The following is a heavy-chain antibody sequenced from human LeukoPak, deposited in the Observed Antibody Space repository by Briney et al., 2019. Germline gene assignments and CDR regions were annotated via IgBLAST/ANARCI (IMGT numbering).Heavy chain of an antibody. Sequence: SETLSLTCAVYGGSFSGYCWSWIRQPPGKGLEWIGEINHSGSTNYNPSLKSRVTISVDTSKNQFSLKLSSVTAADTAVYYCARASGYVVLPYYFDYWGQGTLVTVSS. V-gene: IGHV4-34*01. J-gene: IGHJ4*02. CDR2: INHSGST. CDR3: ARASGYVVLPYYFDY. D-gene: IGHD5-12*01. CDR1: GGSFSGYC.